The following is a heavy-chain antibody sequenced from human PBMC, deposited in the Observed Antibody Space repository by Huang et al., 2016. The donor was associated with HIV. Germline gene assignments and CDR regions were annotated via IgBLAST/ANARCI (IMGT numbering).Heavy chain of an antibody. CDR1: GYRFRSNW. J-gene: IGHJ6*02. V-gene: IGHV5-51*01. CDR3: ARLIGSPSFYYGLDV. D-gene: IGHD3-10*01. CDR2: IYPGDSDT. Sequence: EVQLVQSGAEVKKPGESLKISCKGSGYRFRSNWIGWVRQMPGKGLEWMGIIYPGDSDTRYSPSFQGQVTISADKSINTAYLQWSSLKASDTAMYYCARLIGSPSFYYGLDVWGRGTTVTVSS.